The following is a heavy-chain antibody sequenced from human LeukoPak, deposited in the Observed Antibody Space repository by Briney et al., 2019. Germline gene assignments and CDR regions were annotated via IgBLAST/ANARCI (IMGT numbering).Heavy chain of an antibody. CDR3: ARVRVPYNPRGDFDY. CDR1: GGTFSSYA. J-gene: IGHJ4*02. CDR2: IIPIFGTA. V-gene: IGHV1-69*05. D-gene: IGHD1-1*01. Sequence: ASVKVSCKVSGGTFSSYAISWVRQAPGQGLEWMGGIIPIFGTANYAQKLQGRVTMTTDTSTSTAYMELRSLRSDDTAVYYCARVRVPYNPRGDFDYWGQGTLVTVSS.